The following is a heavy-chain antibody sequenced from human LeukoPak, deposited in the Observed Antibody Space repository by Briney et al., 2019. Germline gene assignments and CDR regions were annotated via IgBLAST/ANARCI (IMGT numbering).Heavy chain of an antibody. CDR2: IRHDGSKK. CDR3: AKDSPPTSEWLPDY. J-gene: IGHJ4*02. Sequence: GGSLRLSCVGSGFTFRSYGMHWVRQAAGKGLEWVAFIRHDGSKKFYADSVKGRFTISRDNSQNTLYLQVDSLRVDDTAVYYCAKDSPPTSEWLPDYWGQGTLVTISS. CDR1: GFTFRSYG. V-gene: IGHV3-30*02. D-gene: IGHD5-12*01.